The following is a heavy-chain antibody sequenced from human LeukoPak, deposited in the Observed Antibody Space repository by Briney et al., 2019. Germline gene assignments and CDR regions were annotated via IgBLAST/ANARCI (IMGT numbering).Heavy chain of an antibody. Sequence: ASVKVSCKASGYTFTSYDINWVRQATGQGLEWMGWMNPNSGNTGYAQKFQGRIIVSRNTSISTAYMELSSQTSEDTAIYYCARIAAAGNRRLNHWGQGTLVTVAS. CDR2: MNPNSGNT. CDR3: ARIAAAGNRRLNH. CDR1: GYTFTSYD. V-gene: IGHV1-8*01. D-gene: IGHD6-13*01. J-gene: IGHJ5*02.